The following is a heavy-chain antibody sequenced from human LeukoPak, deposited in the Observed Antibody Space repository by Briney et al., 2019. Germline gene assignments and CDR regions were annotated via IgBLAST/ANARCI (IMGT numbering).Heavy chain of an antibody. J-gene: IGHJ5*02. Sequence: PSETLSLTCTVSGGSISTYYWNWVRQPPGKGLEWIGYVYYSGITNYNPSFKSRVTISIDTSKNQFSLKLNSVTAADTAVYYCARDRDRGTFRFDPWGQGTLVTVSS. CDR2: VYYSGIT. V-gene: IGHV4-59*01. CDR3: ARDRDRGTFRFDP. CDR1: GGSISTYY. D-gene: IGHD3-16*01.